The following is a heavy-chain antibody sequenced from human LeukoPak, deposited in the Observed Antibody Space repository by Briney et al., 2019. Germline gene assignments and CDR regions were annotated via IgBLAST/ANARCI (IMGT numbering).Heavy chain of an antibody. CDR1: GFTFSNYW. Sequence: GGSLRLSCAASGFTFSNYWMTWVRQAPGKALQWVANIKPDGSGEYYVDSLKGRFTISRDNSKNSLFLQINSLRVDDTAVYYCARSGGYGWDYWGQGAVVIVSS. V-gene: IGHV3-7*01. CDR3: ARSGGYGWDY. D-gene: IGHD5-12*01. J-gene: IGHJ4*02. CDR2: IKPDGSGE.